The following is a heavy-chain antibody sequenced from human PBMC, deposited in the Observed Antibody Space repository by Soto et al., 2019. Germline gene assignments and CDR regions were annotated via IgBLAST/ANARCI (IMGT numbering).Heavy chain of an antibody. CDR3: ARDQTGITTTGGGRIDH. V-gene: IGHV3-30-3*01. CDR2: VSFDGSNK. Sequence: QGQLVESWGGVVHPGRSLRLSCAASGFTFSTHAMHWVRQAPGKGLECVAIVSFDGSNKYYADSVKGRFTISRDNSKNTLYLQMSGLTPENTAVYYCARDQTGITTTGGGRIDHWGQGTMVTVSS. D-gene: IGHD1-20*01. J-gene: IGHJ4*02. CDR1: GFTFSTHA.